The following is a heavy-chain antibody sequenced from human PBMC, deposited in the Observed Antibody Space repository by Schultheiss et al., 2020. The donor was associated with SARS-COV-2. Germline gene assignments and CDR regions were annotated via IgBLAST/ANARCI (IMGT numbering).Heavy chain of an antibody. CDR2: INPNSGGT. CDR3: ARVGPGGSYYYMDV. CDR1: GYTFTNYY. Sequence: GGSLRLSCKASGYTFTNYYTHWVRQAPGQGLEWMGWINPNSGGTNYAQKLQGRVTMTTDTSTSTAYMELSSLRSEDTAVYYCARVGPGGSYYYMDVWGKGTTVTVSS. V-gene: IGHV1-2*02. D-gene: IGHD1-14*01. J-gene: IGHJ6*03.